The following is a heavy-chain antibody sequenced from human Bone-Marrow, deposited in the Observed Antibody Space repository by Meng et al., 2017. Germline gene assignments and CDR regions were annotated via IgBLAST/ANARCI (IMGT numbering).Heavy chain of an antibody. CDR1: GFTFSSYS. CDR2: ISSSSSYI. Sequence: VQRGESGGGLVKPGGSLRLSCAASGFTFSSYSMNWVRQAPGKGLELVSSISSSSSYIYYADSVKGRFTISRDNAKNSLYLQMNSLRAEDTAVYYCATSIFGVEQPGPPWGQGTLVTVSS. V-gene: IGHV3-21*01. J-gene: IGHJ5*02. D-gene: IGHD3-3*01. CDR3: ATSIFGVEQPGPP.